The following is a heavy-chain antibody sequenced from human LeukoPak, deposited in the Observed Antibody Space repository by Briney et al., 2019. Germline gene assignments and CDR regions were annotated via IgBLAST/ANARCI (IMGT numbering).Heavy chain of an antibody. CDR3: ARLSSSGYYSPD. J-gene: IGHJ4*02. Sequence: SETLSLTCTVSGYSISSGYYWGWIRQPPGKGLEWIGNIYHSGSTSYNPSLKSRVTISLDRSRNQFSLKLSSVTAADTAVYYCARLSSSGYYSPDWGQGTLVTVSS. D-gene: IGHD3-22*01. CDR2: IYHSGST. V-gene: IGHV4-38-2*02. CDR1: GYSISSGYY.